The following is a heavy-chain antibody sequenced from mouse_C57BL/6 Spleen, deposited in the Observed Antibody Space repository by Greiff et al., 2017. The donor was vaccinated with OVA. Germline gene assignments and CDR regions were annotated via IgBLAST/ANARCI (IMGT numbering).Heavy chain of an antibody. CDR3: ARDRSYFGYFDV. J-gene: IGHJ1*03. CDR1: GYSITSGYY. CDR2: ISYDGSN. Sequence: ESGPGLVKPSQSLSLTCSVTGYSITSGYYWNWIRQFPGNKLEWMGYISYDGSNNYNPSFKNRISITRDTSKNQFFLKLNSVTTEDTATYYCARDRSYFGYFDVWGTGTTVTVSS. V-gene: IGHV3-6*01. D-gene: IGHD1-1*01.